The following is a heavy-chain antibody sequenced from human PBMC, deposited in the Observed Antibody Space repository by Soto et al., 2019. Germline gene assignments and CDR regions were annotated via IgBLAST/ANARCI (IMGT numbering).Heavy chain of an antibody. CDR2: INAGNGNT. CDR1: GYTFTNYA. J-gene: IGHJ4*02. D-gene: IGHD3-22*01. Sequence: QVQLVQSGAEVKKPGASVKVSCKASGYTFTNYAMHWVRQAPGQRLEWMGWINAGNGNTKYSQKFQGRVTITRDTPASTPYMELSTLGSDDTAVYYCARSDYYDSSGYLNFDYWGQGTLVTVSS. CDR3: ARSDYYDSSGYLNFDY. V-gene: IGHV1-3*01.